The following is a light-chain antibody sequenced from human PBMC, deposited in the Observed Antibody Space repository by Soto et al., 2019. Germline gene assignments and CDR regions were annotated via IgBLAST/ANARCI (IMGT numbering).Light chain of an antibody. CDR3: XXXSNWPFN. CDR2: AAS. V-gene: IGKV3-11*01. Sequence: DIVFTQSPATLSLSPGERATLSCRASQSVSSYLAWYPPKPGQPPRLLIYAASNRATGIPARFSGSVSRTDFTLTISSLEPADFAVYSXXXXSNWPFNFGPGTKVDIK. J-gene: IGKJ3*01. CDR1: QSVSSY.